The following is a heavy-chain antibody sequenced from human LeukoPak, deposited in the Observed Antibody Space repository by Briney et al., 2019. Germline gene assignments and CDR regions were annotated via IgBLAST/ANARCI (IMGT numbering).Heavy chain of an antibody. CDR1: GGSFSGYY. Sequence: SETLSLTCAVYGGSFSGYYWGWIRQPPGKGLEWIGEINHSGSTNYNPSLKSRVTISVDTPKNQFSLKLSSVTAADTAVYYCARKVPTSWYFDLWGRGTLVTVSS. CDR2: INHSGST. V-gene: IGHV4-34*01. D-gene: IGHD1-1*01. J-gene: IGHJ2*01. CDR3: ARKVPTSWYFDL.